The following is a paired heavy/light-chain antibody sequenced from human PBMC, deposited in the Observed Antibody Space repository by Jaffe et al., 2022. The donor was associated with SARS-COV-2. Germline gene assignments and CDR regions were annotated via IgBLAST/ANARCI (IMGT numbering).Light chain of an antibody. Sequence: QSVLTQPPSVSGAPGQRVTISCTGSTSNLGADFDVQWYQQVPGEVPKLLIYSNNVRPSGVPDRFSGSKSGTSASLAISGLQSEDEAEYFCQSYDNNFRGHVFGSGTKVIVL. J-gene: IGLJ1*01. CDR1: TSNLGADFD. V-gene: IGLV1-40*01. CDR3: QSYDNNFRGHV. CDR2: SNN.
Heavy chain of an antibody. CDR2: LHYSGSM. D-gene: IGHD1-1*01. CDR3: ARSFRRTIWNRGNSWFDF. Sequence: QLQLQESGPGLVKPSETLSLTCSVSGGAIGGSTAYWSWIRQAPGKGLEWIGTLHYSGSMTYNPSLRSRVSMSVETSRSQFSLQLTSLSVADTATYYCARSFRRTIWNRGNSWFDFWSQGTLVTVSS. CDR1: GGAIGGSTAY. V-gene: IGHV4-39*01. J-gene: IGHJ4*02.